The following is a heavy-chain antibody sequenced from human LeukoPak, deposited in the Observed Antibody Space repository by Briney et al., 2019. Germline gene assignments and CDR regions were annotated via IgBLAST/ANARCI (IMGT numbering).Heavy chain of an antibody. CDR1: GFIFIDYY. J-gene: IGHJ6*02. Sequence: ASVKVSCKASGFIFIDYYLHWVRQAPGQGFEWLGWINLNSGATKYAQKLQGRVTMTTDTSTSTAYMELRSLRSDDTAVYYCASTYYDFWSGYSRQDYGMDVWGQGTTVTVSS. CDR3: ASTYYDFWSGYSRQDYGMDV. V-gene: IGHV1-2*02. D-gene: IGHD3-3*01. CDR2: INLNSGAT.